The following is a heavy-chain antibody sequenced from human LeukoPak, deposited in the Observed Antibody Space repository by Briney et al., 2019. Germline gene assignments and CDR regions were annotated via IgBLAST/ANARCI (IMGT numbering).Heavy chain of an antibody. CDR1: GYTFTAYY. Sequence: ASVPVSCKTSGYTFTAYYIHWLRQAPGQGLEWMGWMNPNSGGTKYAQTFQGRVTLTRDTSISTAYLELSSLTSDDTAVYFCARQGSNSSGWYPVDDWGQGTQVTVSS. CDR3: ARQGSNSSGWYPVDD. D-gene: IGHD6-19*01. J-gene: IGHJ4*02. CDR2: MNPNSGGT. V-gene: IGHV1-2*02.